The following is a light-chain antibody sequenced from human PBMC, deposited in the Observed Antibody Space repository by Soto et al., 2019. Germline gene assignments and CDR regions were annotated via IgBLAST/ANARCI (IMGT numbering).Light chain of an antibody. CDR1: QSISSW. J-gene: IGKJ5*01. V-gene: IGKV1-12*01. CDR2: AAS. Sequence: IQMTQSPSTLSSSLGDRVTITCRASQSISSWLAWYQQKPGKAPNLLIYAASSLQSGVPSRFSGSESGTDGTITISSLKNEDGSIYFCQQANSFPITFGQGTRLEIK. CDR3: QQANSFPIT.